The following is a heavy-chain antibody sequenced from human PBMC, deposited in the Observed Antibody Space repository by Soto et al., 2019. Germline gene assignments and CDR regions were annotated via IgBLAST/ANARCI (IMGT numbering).Heavy chain of an antibody. J-gene: IGHJ4*02. V-gene: IGHV3-9*01. Sequence: DVQLVESGGGLIQPGESLRLSCAAFGLTISGKKYVAWVRQAPGKGPEWVSGISWNSGSIGYADSVKGRFTISRDNAKNYLYLQMNSLRVEDTAMYYCAKDPEVDCEGGSCYPNWGQGTRVTVSP. D-gene: IGHD2-15*01. CDR3: AKDPEVDCEGGSCYPN. CDR2: ISWNSGSI. CDR1: GLTISGKKY.